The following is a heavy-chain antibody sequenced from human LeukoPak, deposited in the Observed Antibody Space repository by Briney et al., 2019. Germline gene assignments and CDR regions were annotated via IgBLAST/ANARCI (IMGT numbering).Heavy chain of an antibody. D-gene: IGHD3-10*02. V-gene: IGHV3-53*01. Sequence: GGSLRLSCAASGFSVTSNYMSWVRQGPGKGLEWVSLIYNDGSTYYSDSVKGRFTISRDNAKNSLYLQMNSLRAEDTAVYYCARGTMFPYYFDYWGQGTLVTVSS. CDR2: IYNDGST. J-gene: IGHJ4*02. CDR1: GFSVTSNY. CDR3: ARGTMFPYYFDY.